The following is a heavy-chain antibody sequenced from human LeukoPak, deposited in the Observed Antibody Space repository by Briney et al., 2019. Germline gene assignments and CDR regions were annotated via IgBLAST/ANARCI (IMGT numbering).Heavy chain of an antibody. V-gene: IGHV3-23*01. Sequence: GGTLRLSCAASGFTFSSYGVSWVRQAPGKGLEWVSGISGSGHRTYYADSVKGRFTISRDNSKSTLYLQMNSLKTEDTAVYYCTTMYYYGSGRYAFDIWGQGTMVTVSS. D-gene: IGHD3-10*01. CDR2: ISGSGHRT. J-gene: IGHJ3*02. CDR3: TTMYYYGSGRYAFDI. CDR1: GFTFSSYG.